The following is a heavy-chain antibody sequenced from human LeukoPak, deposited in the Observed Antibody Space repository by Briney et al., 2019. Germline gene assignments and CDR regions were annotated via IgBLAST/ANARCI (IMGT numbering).Heavy chain of an antibody. CDR3: AVDMDGDYDFDY. V-gene: IGHV4-4*02. J-gene: IGHJ4*02. CDR2: IYHSGST. Sequence: PSGTLSLTCAVSGGSISSSNWWSWVRQPPGKGLEWIGEIYHSGSTNYNPSLKSRVTISIDTSKNQFSLQLRSVTAADTAVYYCAVDMDGDYDFDYWGQGTLVTVSS. D-gene: IGHD4-17*01. CDR1: GGSISSSNW.